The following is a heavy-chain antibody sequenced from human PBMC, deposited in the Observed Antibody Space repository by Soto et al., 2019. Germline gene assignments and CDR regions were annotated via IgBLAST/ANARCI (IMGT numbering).Heavy chain of an antibody. CDR1: GFTFSDHY. J-gene: IGHJ4*02. CDR3: ARVGFMITFGGVIAEPLDY. Sequence: GGSLRLSCAASGFTFSDHYMDWVRQAPGKGLEWVGRTRNKANSYTTEYAASVKGRFTISRDDSKNSLYLQMNSLKTEDTAVYYCARVGFMITFGGVIAEPLDYWGQGTLVTVSS. CDR2: TRNKANSYTT. V-gene: IGHV3-72*01. D-gene: IGHD3-16*02.